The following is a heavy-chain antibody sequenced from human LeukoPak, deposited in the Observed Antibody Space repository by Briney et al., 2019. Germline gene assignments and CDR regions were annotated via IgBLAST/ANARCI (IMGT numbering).Heavy chain of an antibody. D-gene: IGHD2-2*03. Sequence: ASVKVSCKASGYTFTGYYMHWVRQAPGQGLEWVGWINPNSGSTNYAQKFQGRVTMTRDTSISTAYMELSRLRSDDTAVYYCARDGYCSSTSCYWNWFDPWGQGTLVTVSS. J-gene: IGHJ5*02. CDR1: GYTFTGYY. CDR2: INPNSGST. CDR3: ARDGYCSSTSCYWNWFDP. V-gene: IGHV1-2*02.